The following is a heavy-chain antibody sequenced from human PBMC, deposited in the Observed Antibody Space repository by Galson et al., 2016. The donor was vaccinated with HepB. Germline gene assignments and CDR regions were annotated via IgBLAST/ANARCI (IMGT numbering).Heavy chain of an antibody. CDR2: IYYNGSP. CDR3: ARASRGAAAGTIPY. D-gene: IGHD6-13*01. CDR1: GGSISTYS. Sequence: SETLSLTCTVSGGSISTYSWSWIRQPPGKGLEWIGYIYYNGSPNYNPSLKSRVTISMDTPKNQFSLKLTSVTAADTAVYYCARASRGAAAGTIPYWGQGTLVTVSS. J-gene: IGHJ4*02. V-gene: IGHV4-59*01.